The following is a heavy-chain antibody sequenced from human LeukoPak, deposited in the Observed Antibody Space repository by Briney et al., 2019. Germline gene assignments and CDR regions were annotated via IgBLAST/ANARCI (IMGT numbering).Heavy chain of an antibody. CDR1: GYSISSGYY. Sequence: SETLSLTCTVSGYSISSGYYWGWIRQPPGKGLEWIGSIYHSGSTYYNPSLKSRVTMSVDTSKNQFSLKVTSVTAADTAVYYCARDSGTTGEVKFDPWGQGTLVTVSS. V-gene: IGHV4-38-2*02. CDR3: ARDSGTTGEVKFDP. D-gene: IGHD3-10*01. CDR2: IYHSGST. J-gene: IGHJ5*02.